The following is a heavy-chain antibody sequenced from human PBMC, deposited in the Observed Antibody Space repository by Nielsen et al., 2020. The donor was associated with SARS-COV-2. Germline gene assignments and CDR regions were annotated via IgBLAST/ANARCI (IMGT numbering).Heavy chain of an antibody. CDR2: ISYDGSNK. D-gene: IGHD4-17*01. J-gene: IGHJ4*02. CDR1: GFTFSSYG. CDR3: AKDSRSPDYGDYLGGLDY. Sequence: GGSLRLSCAASGFTFSSYGMHWVRQAPGKGLEWVAVISYDGSNKYYADSVKGRFTISRDNSKNTLYLQMNSLRAEDTPVYYCAKDSRSPDYGDYLGGLDYWGQGTLVTVSS. V-gene: IGHV3-30*18.